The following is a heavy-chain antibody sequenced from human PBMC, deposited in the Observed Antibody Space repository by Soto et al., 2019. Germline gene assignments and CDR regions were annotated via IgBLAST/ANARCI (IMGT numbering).Heavy chain of an antibody. Sequence: ASVKVSCKVSGYTLTELSMHWVRQAPGKGLEWMGGFDPEDGETIYAQKFQGRVTMTEDTSTDTAYMELSSLRSEDTAVYYCEKIVGALYNWFDPWGQGTLVTVSS. D-gene: IGHD1-26*01. J-gene: IGHJ5*02. CDR3: EKIVGALYNWFDP. CDR1: GYTLTELS. V-gene: IGHV1-24*01. CDR2: FDPEDGET.